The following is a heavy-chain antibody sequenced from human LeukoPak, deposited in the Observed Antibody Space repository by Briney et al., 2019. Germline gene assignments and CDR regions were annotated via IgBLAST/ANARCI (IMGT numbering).Heavy chain of an antibody. CDR3: ARLVAGYYYYYYMDV. CDR1: GGSFSGYY. D-gene: IGHD6-19*01. J-gene: IGHJ6*03. CDR2: INHSGST. V-gene: IGHV4-34*01. Sequence: PSETLSLTCAVYGGSFSGYYWSWIRQPPGKGLEWIGEINHSGSTNYNPSLKSRVTISVDTSKNQFSLKLSSVTAADTAVYYCARLVAGYYYYYYMDVWGTGTTVTISS.